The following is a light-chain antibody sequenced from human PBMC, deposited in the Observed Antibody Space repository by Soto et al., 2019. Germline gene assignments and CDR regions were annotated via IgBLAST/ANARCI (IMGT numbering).Light chain of an antibody. CDR2: GAS. CDR3: QQYNNWPFT. CDR1: QSVSSN. J-gene: IGKJ3*01. Sequence: EIVMTQSPATLPVSPGERATLSCRASQSVSSNLAWYQQKPGQAPRLLIYGASTRATGIPARFSGSGSGTEFTLTISSLQSEDFAVYDCQQYNNWPFTFGPGTKVDIK. V-gene: IGKV3D-15*01.